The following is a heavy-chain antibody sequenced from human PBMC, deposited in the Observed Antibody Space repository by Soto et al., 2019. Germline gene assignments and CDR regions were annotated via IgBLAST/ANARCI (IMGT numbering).Heavy chain of an antibody. CDR3: ARWNGYGDS. Sequence: GGSLRLSCAASGFSISTYGVTWVRQAPGKGLEWVSGFSGSSGNTYYADSVKGRFAISRDNSKNTVYLQMNSLRAEDTAVYYCARWNGYGDSWGQGTLVAVSS. J-gene: IGHJ4*02. CDR1: GFSISTYG. V-gene: IGHV3-23*01. CDR2: FSGSSGNT. D-gene: IGHD1-1*01.